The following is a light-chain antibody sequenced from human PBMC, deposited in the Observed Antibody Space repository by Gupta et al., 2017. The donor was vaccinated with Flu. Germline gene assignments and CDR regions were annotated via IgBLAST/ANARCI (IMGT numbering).Light chain of an antibody. V-gene: IGKV3-20*01. CDR3: QQDGSSPGT. Sequence: DPLSLAAPQTASRSSRSRHTLRRSYFEWYQQKPGQSPMLLIYGASSRATGIPDRFSGSGSATSFTLTISRLEPADFAVYPCQQDGSSPGTFGQGTKVEIK. CDR2: GAS. J-gene: IGKJ1*01. CDR1: HTLRRSY.